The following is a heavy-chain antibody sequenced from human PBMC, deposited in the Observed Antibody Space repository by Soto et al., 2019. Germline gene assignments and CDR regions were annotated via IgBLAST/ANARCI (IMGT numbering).Heavy chain of an antibody. Sequence: PSETLSLTCTVSGGSISSSSYYWGWIRQPPGKGLEWIGSIYYSGSTYYNPSLKSRVTISVDTSKNQFSLKLSSVTAADTAVYYCARQIFMTYYDFWSGPSADHYYYGMDVWGQGTTVT. V-gene: IGHV4-39*01. CDR3: ARQIFMTYYDFWSGPSADHYYYGMDV. CDR2: IYYSGST. J-gene: IGHJ6*02. CDR1: GGSISSSSYY. D-gene: IGHD3-3*01.